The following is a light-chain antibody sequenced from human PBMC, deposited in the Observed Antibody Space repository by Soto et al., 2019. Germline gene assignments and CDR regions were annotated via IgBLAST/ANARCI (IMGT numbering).Light chain of an antibody. CDR2: DNN. CDR3: GTWDSSLGAHV. Sequence: QSVLTQPPSVSAAPGQKVTISCSGSSSNIGNNYVSWYQQLPGTAPKLLIYDNNKRPSGIPDRFSGSKSGTSATLGITGLQTGDEDDYYCGTWDSSLGAHVFGTGTKVTVL. CDR1: SSNIGNNY. V-gene: IGLV1-51*01. J-gene: IGLJ1*01.